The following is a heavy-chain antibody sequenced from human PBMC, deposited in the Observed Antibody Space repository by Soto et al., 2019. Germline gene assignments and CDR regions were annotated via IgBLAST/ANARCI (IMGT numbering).Heavy chain of an antibody. CDR1: GFTFSSYA. CDR3: AKDRGKHTYYFDY. Sequence: GGSLRLSCVVSGFTFSSYAMIWVRQAPGKGLEWVSGITTSGDRTFYADSVKGRFTISRDNSKNTLYLQMSSLRAEDTAVYYCAKDRGKHTYYFDYWGQGTLVTVSS. V-gene: IGHV3-23*01. J-gene: IGHJ4*02. D-gene: IGHD3-10*01. CDR2: ITTSGDRT.